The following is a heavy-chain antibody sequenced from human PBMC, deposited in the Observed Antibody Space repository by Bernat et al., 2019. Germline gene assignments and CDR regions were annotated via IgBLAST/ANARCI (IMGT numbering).Heavy chain of an antibody. CDR2: INQDGSEK. CDR1: GFTFSVSW. CDR3: ARSPRTGDVDY. J-gene: IGHJ4*02. V-gene: IGHV3-7*03. Sequence: EVLLVESGGGLVQPGGSLRLSCAASGFTFSVSWMSWVRQAPGKGLEWVANINQDGSEKYYVDSVRGRFTISRDNAKNSLYLQMNSLRADDTAVYYCARSPRTGDVDYWGQGTLVTVSS. D-gene: IGHD7-27*01.